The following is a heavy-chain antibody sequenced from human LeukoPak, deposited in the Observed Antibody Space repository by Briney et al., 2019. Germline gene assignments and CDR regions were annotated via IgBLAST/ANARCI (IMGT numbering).Heavy chain of an antibody. CDR2: INPDGNER. CDR1: GFSFSSYY. CDR3: TRDLAAVPGPRMDV. J-gene: IGHJ6*02. D-gene: IGHD6-19*01. V-gene: IGHV3-7*03. Sequence: QPEGSPRLSCAASGFSFSSYYMSWVRQAPGKGLEWVALINPDGNERYYVDSVKGRFTISRDNARNSLYLQMDSLRDDDTAMYFCTRDLAAVPGPRMDVWGQGTTVTVSS.